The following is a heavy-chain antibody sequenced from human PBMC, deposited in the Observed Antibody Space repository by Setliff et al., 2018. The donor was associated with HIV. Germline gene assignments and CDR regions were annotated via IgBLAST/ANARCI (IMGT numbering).Heavy chain of an antibody. CDR3: ANMQWASNAWYSFDY. V-gene: IGHV1-2*02. Sequence: ASVKVSCKASGYTFTGNYIHWVRQAPGQGLEWMGWINPNGGGTNYEQKFQGRFTISRDNAKNSLYLQMNSLRAEDTAVYYCANMQWASNAWYSFDYWGQGALVTVSS. J-gene: IGHJ4*02. CDR1: GYTFTGNY. CDR2: INPNGGGT. D-gene: IGHD6-19*01.